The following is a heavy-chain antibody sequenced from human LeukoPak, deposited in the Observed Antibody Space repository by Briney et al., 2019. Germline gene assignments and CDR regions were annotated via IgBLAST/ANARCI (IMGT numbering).Heavy chain of an antibody. Sequence: GGSLRLSCVASGFTFNSFAMHWVRQAPGKGLEWVAVISYDGSKRYYADSGKGRFTISRDNSKNATYLEMNSMRVEDTGIYYCTRDHYPGIARGGACNFWGQGTMVTVSS. CDR2: ISYDGSKR. CDR3: TRDHYPGIARGGACNF. D-gene: IGHD2/OR15-2a*01. V-gene: IGHV3-30-3*01. CDR1: GFTFNSFA. J-gene: IGHJ3*01.